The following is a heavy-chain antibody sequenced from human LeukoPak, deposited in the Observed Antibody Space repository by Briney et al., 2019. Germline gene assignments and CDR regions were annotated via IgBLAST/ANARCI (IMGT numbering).Heavy chain of an antibody. Sequence: PGGSLRLSCAASGFTFSTYRMHWVRQAPGKGLEWVAFIAYGGSYKYYADSAKGRFTISRDNSRNTLYLQMNSLRVEDTAVYYCARTILPALDYWGQGTLVTVSS. CDR1: GFTFSTYR. J-gene: IGHJ4*02. CDR2: IAYGGSYK. D-gene: IGHD2-2*01. CDR3: ARTILPALDY. V-gene: IGHV3-30*19.